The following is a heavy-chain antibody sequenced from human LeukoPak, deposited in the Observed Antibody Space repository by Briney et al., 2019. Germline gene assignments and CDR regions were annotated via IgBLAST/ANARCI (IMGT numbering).Heavy chain of an antibody. CDR2: ISYDGSNK. V-gene: IGHV3-30*04. CDR3: AKTYDYVWGSYPYYMDV. D-gene: IGHD3-16*02. Sequence: GGSLRLSCAASGFTFSSYAMHWVRQAPGKGLEWVAVISYDGSNKYYADSVKGRFTISRDNSKNTLYLQMNSLRAEDTAVCYCAKTYDYVWGSYPYYMDVWGKGTTVTVSS. J-gene: IGHJ6*03. CDR1: GFTFSSYA.